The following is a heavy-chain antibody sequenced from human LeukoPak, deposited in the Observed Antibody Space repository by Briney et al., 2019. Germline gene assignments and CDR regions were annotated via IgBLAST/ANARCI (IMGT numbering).Heavy chain of an antibody. D-gene: IGHD3-22*01. V-gene: IGHV3-33*01. J-gene: IGHJ3*02. Sequence: GRSLRLSCAASGFTFSSYGMHWVRQAPGKGLEWVAVIWYDGSNKYYADSVKGRFTISRDNSKNTLYLQMNSLRAEDTAVYYCARGAVSTRYYYDSSGSDAFDIWGQGTMVTVSS. CDR2: IWYDGSNK. CDR1: GFTFSSYG. CDR3: ARGAVSTRYYYDSSGSDAFDI.